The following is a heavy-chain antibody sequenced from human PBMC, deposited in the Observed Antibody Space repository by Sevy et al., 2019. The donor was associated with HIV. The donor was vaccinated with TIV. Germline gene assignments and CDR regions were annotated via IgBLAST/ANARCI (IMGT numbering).Heavy chain of an antibody. V-gene: IGHV1-18*01. Sequence: ASVKVSCKASGYTFTSYGISWVRQAPGQGLEWMGWISAYNGNTNYAQKFQGRVTMTRDTSTSTVYMELSSLRSEDTAVYYCARGRLVVVTAMDAFDIWGQGTMVTVSS. D-gene: IGHD2-21*02. CDR1: GYTFTSYG. CDR3: ARGRLVVVTAMDAFDI. CDR2: ISAYNGNT. J-gene: IGHJ3*02.